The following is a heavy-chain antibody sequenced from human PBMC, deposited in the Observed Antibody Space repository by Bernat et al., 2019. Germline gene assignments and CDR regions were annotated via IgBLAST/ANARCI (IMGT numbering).Heavy chain of an antibody. D-gene: IGHD3-3*01. V-gene: IGHV3-15*01. CDR1: GFTFTNAW. Sequence: EVQLVESGGGLVKPGGSLRLSCAASGFTFTNAWMSWVRQAPGKGLEWIGRIKSKSDGGTTEYAPPVKDRFFISRDDSKNTLFLQMNSLKSEDTAVYFCITGIEWYRGYFDYWGQGTLVTVSS. CDR2: IKSKSDGGTT. CDR3: ITGIEWYRGYFDY. J-gene: IGHJ4*02.